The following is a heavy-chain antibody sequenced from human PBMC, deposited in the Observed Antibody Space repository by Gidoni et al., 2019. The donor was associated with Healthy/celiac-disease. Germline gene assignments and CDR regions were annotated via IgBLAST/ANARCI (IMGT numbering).Heavy chain of an antibody. CDR3: TRAYGWY. V-gene: IGHV3-49*02. D-gene: IGHD4-17*01. J-gene: IGHJ4*02. Sequence: PGKGLERVGFIRSKAYGGTTEYAASVKGRFTISRDDSKSIAYLQMNSLKTEDTAVYYCTRAYGWYWGQGTLVTVSS. CDR2: IRSKAYGGTT.